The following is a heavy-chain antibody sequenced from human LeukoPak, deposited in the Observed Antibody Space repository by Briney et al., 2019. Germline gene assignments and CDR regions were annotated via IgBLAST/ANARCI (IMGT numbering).Heavy chain of an antibody. D-gene: IGHD6-6*01. CDR1: GGSIRSYY. CDR2: IYTSVST. Sequence: PSETLSLTCAVSGGSIRSYYWNWIRQPAGKGLEWIGRIYTSVSTNYNPSLKSRVTISVDTSKNQFSLKLSSVTAADTAVYYCARAPRSSPYYYYYYGMDVWGQGTTVTVSS. CDR3: ARAPRSSPYYYYYYGMDV. V-gene: IGHV4-4*07. J-gene: IGHJ6*02.